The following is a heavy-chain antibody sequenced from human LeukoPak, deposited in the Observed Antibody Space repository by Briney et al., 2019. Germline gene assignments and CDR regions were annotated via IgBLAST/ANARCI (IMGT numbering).Heavy chain of an antibody. CDR3: ASTRVIAARPGLIDY. J-gene: IGHJ4*02. D-gene: IGHD6-6*01. V-gene: IGHV1-69*04. CDR1: GYTFTSYA. Sequence: ASVKVSCKASGYTFTSYAMHWVRQAPGQRLEWMGRIIPILGIANYAQKFQGRVTITADKSTSTAYMELSSLRSEDTAVYYCASTRVIAARPGLIDYWGQGTLVTVSS. CDR2: IIPILGIA.